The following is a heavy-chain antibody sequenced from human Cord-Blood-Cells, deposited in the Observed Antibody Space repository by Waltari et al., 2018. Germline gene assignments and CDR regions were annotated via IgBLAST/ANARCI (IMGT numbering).Heavy chain of an antibody. D-gene: IGHD6-13*01. J-gene: IGHJ4*02. V-gene: IGHV3-9*01. Sequence: EVQLVESGGGLVQPGRSLRLSCAASGFTFDDYAMHWVRLAPGKGLGWVSGISWNSGSIGYADYVKGRFTISRDNAKNSLYLQMNSLRAEDTALYYCATSLGDESSSWYFDYWGQGTLVTVSS. CDR1: GFTFDDYA. CDR3: ATSLGDESSSWYFDY. CDR2: ISWNSGSI.